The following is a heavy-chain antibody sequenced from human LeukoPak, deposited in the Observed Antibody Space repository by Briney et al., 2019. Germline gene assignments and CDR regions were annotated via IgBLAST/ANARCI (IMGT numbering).Heavy chain of an antibody. J-gene: IGHJ4*02. CDR3: AKDLNVFEYSYGWLDY. V-gene: IGHV3-23*01. CDR2: ISGSGGST. Sequence: GGSLRLSCAASGFTFSSYAMSWVRQAPGKGLEWVSAISGSGGSTYYADSVKGRFTISRDNSKNTLYLQMNSLRAEDTAVYYCAKDLNVFEYSYGWLDYWGQGTLVTVSS. D-gene: IGHD5-18*01. CDR1: GFTFSSYA.